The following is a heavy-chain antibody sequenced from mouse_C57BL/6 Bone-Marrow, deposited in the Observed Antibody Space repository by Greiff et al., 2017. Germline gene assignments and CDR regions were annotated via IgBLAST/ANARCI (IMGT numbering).Heavy chain of an antibody. CDR2: FHPYNDDT. J-gene: IGHJ4*01. D-gene: IGHD2-3*01. CDR3: ARGDYGYYDVYYAMGY. Sequence: QVQLQQSGAELVKPGASVKMSCKASGYTFTTYPIEWMKQNHGKSLEWIGNFHPYNDDTKYNEKFKGKATLTVEKSSSTVYLEIRRLTSDDSAVYYCARGDYGYYDVYYAMGYWGQGTSVTVSS. V-gene: IGHV1-47*01. CDR1: GYTFTTYP.